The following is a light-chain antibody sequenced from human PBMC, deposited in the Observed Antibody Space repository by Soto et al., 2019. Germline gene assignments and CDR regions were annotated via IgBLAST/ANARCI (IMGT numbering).Light chain of an antibody. Sequence: IPMTQSPSSLSASVSDRVTITCRASPGIRNALGWYQQKPGKAPKLLIYAASSLQSGGPSRFSGSGSGTDFTLTISSLQPEDVATXXXXXXXXXXWXFGQGTKVDIK. V-gene: IGKV1-6*01. CDR2: AAS. J-gene: IGKJ1*01. CDR3: XXXXXXXWX. CDR1: PGIRNA.